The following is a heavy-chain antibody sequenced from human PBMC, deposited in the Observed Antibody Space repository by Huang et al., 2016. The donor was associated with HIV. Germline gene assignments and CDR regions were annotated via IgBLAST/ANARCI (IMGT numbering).Heavy chain of an antibody. Sequence: EVQLVESGGGLVQPGGSLRLSCAASGFSISSYWMHWVRQAPGKGLVWVSRMNRDGSSTSYADSVKGRFTSSRDNAKNTLYLQMNSLRAEDTAVYYCARDPRIQSWLNFFDYWGQGTLVSVSS. CDR2: MNRDGSST. V-gene: IGHV3-74*01. CDR3: ARDPRIQSWLNFFDY. CDR1: GFSISSYW. J-gene: IGHJ4*02. D-gene: IGHD3-22*01.